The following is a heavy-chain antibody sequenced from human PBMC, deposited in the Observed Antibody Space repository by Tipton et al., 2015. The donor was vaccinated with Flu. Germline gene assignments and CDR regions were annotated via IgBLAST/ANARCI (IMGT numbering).Heavy chain of an antibody. V-gene: IGHV3-66*01. Sequence: SLRLSCAASGFTVSSNYMSWVRQAPGKGLEWVSVIYSGGSTYYADSVKGRFTISRDNSKNTLYLQMNSLRAEDTAVYYCARDLMGYSSGWADYWGQGTLVTVSS. CDR1: GFTVSSNY. CDR2: IYSGGST. CDR3: ARDLMGYSSGWADY. D-gene: IGHD6-19*01. J-gene: IGHJ4*02.